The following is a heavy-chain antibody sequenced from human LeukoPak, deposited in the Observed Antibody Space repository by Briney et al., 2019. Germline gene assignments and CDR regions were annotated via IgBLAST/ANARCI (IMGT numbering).Heavy chain of an antibody. J-gene: IGHJ5*02. CDR1: GYTFTSYY. CDR3: ARVASVYYGSGSYYPIHQAGNWFDP. D-gene: IGHD3-10*01. V-gene: IGHV1-46*01. CDR2: INPSGGST. Sequence: ASVKVSCKASGYTFTSYYMHWVRQAPGQGLEWMGIINPSGGSTSYAQKFQGRVTMTRDMSTSTAYMELSSLRSEDTAVYYCARVASVYYGSGSYYPIHQAGNWFDPWGQGTLVTVSS.